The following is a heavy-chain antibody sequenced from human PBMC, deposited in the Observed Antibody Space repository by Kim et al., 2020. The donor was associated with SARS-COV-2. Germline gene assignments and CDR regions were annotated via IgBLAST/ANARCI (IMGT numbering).Heavy chain of an antibody. CDR3: ARGSYYYDSSGYYYVFDY. CDR1: GGSISSGGYY. CDR2: IYYSGST. V-gene: IGHV4-31*03. Sequence: SETLSLTCTVSGGSISSGGYYWSWIRQHPGKGLEWIGYIYYSGSTYYNPSLKSRVTISVDTSKNQFSLKLSSVTAADTAVYYCARGSYYYDSSGYYYVFDYWGQGTRVTVS. J-gene: IGHJ4*02. D-gene: IGHD3-22*01.